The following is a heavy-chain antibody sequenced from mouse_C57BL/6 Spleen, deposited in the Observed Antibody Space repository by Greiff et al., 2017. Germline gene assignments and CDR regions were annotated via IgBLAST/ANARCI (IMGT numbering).Heavy chain of an antibody. Sequence: VQGVESGAELVKPGASVKISCKASGYAFSSYWMNWVKQRPGKGLEWIGQIYPGDGDTNSNGKFKGKATLTADKSSSTAYMQLSSLTSEYSAVYFCARWTTVVANYFDYWGQGTTLTVSS. CDR1: GYAFSSYW. D-gene: IGHD1-1*01. CDR2: IYPGDGDT. J-gene: IGHJ2*01. V-gene: IGHV1-80*01. CDR3: ARWTTVVANYFDY.